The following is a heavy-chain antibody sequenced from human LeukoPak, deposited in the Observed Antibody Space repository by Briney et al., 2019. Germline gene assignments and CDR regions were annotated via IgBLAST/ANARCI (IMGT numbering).Heavy chain of an antibody. CDR2: IYTGGTT. V-gene: IGHV3-53*01. D-gene: IGHD6-19*01. CDR1: GFTFSDYY. CDR3: ASEYSSGWGYYYYGMDV. J-gene: IGHJ6*02. Sequence: GGSLRLSCAASGFTFSDYYMSWIRQAPGKGLEWVSLIYTGGTTLYADSVKGRFTISRDNSKNTLYLQMNSLRAEDTAVYYCASEYSSGWGYYYYGMDVWGQGTTVTVSS.